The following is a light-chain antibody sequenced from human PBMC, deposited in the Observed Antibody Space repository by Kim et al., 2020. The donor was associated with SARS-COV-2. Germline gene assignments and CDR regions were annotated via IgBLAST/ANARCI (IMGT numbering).Light chain of an antibody. Sequence: SASVGDRVTITCRVSQNIDKYLAWYQPKPGEAPKLLIHDASDLESVGPSRFSGSGSVTDFTLTINSLQPDDFATYCCQQSYHYWTFGLGTKVDIK. CDR2: DAS. CDR3: QQSYHYWT. V-gene: IGKV1-5*01. J-gene: IGKJ1*01. CDR1: QNIDKY.